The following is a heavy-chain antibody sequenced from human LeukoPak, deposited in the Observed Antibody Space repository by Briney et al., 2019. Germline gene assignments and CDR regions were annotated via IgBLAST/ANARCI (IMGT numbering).Heavy chain of an antibody. D-gene: IGHD3-10*01. CDR1: GYTFTGYY. CDR3: ARDYYGSGSYPRRFDY. CDR2: INPNSGGT. Sequence: ASVKVSCKASGYTFTGYYMHWVRQAPGQGLEWMGWINPNSGGTNYAQKFQGRVTMTRDTSISTAYMELSRLRSDDTAVYYCARDYYGSGSYPRRFDYWGQGTLVTVSS. V-gene: IGHV1-2*02. J-gene: IGHJ4*02.